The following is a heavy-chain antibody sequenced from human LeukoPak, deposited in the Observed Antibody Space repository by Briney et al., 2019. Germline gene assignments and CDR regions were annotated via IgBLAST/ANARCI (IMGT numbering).Heavy chain of an antibody. D-gene: IGHD2-8*02. CDR2: IETSGST. CDR3: ARVRGSGGNYKFDY. J-gene: IGHJ4*02. CDR1: GGSFSSYY. Sequence: SETLSLTCAVYGGSFSSYYWSWIRQPPGKGLEWIGYIETSGSTNYNPSLKSRVTISVDASKSQFSLNLNSVNAADTAVYYCARVRGSGGNYKFDYWGQGTLVTVSS. V-gene: IGHV4-59*01.